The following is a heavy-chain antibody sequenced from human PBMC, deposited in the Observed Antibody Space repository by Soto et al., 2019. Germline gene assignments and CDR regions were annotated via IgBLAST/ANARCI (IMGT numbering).Heavy chain of an antibody. CDR2: IYYSGST. V-gene: IGHV4-31*03. CDR1: GGSISSGGYY. J-gene: IGHJ4*02. D-gene: IGHD4-17*01. Sequence: TLSPTCKVSGGSISSGGYYLSWIRQHPGKGLEWIGYIYYSGSTYYNPSLKSRVTISVDTSKNQFSLKLSSVTAADTAVYYCARDSGDAGAFDYWGQGTLVTVYS. CDR3: ARDSGDAGAFDY.